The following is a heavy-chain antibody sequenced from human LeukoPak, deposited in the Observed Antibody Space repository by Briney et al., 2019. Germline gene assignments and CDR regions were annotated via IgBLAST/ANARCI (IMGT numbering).Heavy chain of an antibody. CDR1: GYSFTAFY. V-gene: IGHV1-2*02. D-gene: IGHD1-26*01. J-gene: IGHJ4*02. CDR3: ARGPSTGSYDS. Sequence: GASVKVSCKTSGYSFTAFYIHWMRQAPGQGLEWMGWINPDSGGTIYAQNFQGRVTMTRDTSISTAYMELSRVRSDDTAVYYCARGPSTGSYDSWGQGTLVTVSS. CDR2: INPDSGGT.